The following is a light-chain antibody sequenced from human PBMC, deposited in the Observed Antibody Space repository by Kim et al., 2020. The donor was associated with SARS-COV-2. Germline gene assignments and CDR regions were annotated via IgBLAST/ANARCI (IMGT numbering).Light chain of an antibody. CDR3: QQYNSYPYT. V-gene: IGKV1-5*03. CDR2: KAS. J-gene: IGKJ2*01. Sequence: DIQMTQSPSTLSAYVGDRVTITCRASQSISSWLAWYQQKPGKAPKLLIYKASSLESGVTSRFSGSGSGTEFTLTISSLQPDDFATYYCQQYNSYPYTFGQGTKLEI. CDR1: QSISSW.